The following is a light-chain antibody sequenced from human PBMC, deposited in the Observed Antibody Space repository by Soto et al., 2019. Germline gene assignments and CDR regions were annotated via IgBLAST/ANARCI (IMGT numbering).Light chain of an antibody. J-gene: IGKJ3*01. CDR2: AAS. CDR1: QGISSY. Sequence: DIQLTQSPSFLSASVGDRVTITCRASQGISSYLAWYQQKPGKAPKLLIYAASTLRSGVPSRFSGSGSGTEFSLTISSLQPEDFATYYCQQFNSYPLTFGPGTKVDIK. CDR3: QQFNSYPLT. V-gene: IGKV1-9*01.